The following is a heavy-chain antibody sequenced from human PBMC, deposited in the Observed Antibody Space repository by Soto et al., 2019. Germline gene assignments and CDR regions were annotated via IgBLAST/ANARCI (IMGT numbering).Heavy chain of an antibody. D-gene: IGHD2-2*01. CDR2: IWYDGSNK. CDR1: GFTFSSYG. V-gene: IGHV3-33*01. J-gene: IGHJ6*02. CDR3: ARYHADYGMDV. Sequence: QVQLVESGGGVVQPGRSLRLSCAASGFTFSSYGMHWVRQAPGKGLEWVAVIWYDGSNKYYADSVKGRFTISRDNSKNTLYLKMNSLRAEDTAVYYCARYHADYGMDVWGQGTTVTVSS.